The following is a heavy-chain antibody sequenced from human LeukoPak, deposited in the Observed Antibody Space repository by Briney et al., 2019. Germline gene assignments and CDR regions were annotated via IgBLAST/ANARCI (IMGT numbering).Heavy chain of an antibody. V-gene: IGHV4-59*01. CDR2: MYYSGST. CDR1: GASISSDY. CDR3: ARVSSEGKVIPRRYYYMDV. J-gene: IGHJ6*03. D-gene: IGHD3-10*01. Sequence: SETLSLTCTVSGASISSDYWTWIRQPPGKGLEWIGYMYYSGSTNYNPSLKSRVTISIDTSKNQFSLNPSSVTAADTAVYYCARVSSEGKVIPRRYYYMDVWGKGTTVTVSS.